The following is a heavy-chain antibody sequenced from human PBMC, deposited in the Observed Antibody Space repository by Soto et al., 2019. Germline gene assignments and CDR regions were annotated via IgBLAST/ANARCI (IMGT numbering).Heavy chain of an antibody. Sequence: GGSLRLSCAASGFTFSSYGMHWVRQAPGKGLEWVAVIWYDGSNKYYADSVKGRFTISRDNSKNTLYLQMNSLRAEDTAVYYCARDNLVKRAGGCSGGSCYLDYWGQGTLVTVSS. V-gene: IGHV3-33*01. D-gene: IGHD2-15*01. CDR1: GFTFSSYG. CDR3: ARDNLVKRAGGCSGGSCYLDY. J-gene: IGHJ4*02. CDR2: IWYDGSNK.